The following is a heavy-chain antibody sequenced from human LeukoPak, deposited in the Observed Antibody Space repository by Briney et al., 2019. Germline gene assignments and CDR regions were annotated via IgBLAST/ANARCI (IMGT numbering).Heavy chain of an antibody. Sequence: GGSLRLSCAASGFTFSSYSMNWVRQAPGKGLEWVSSISSSSSYIYYADSVKGRFTISRDNAKNSLCLQMNSLRAEDTAVYYCARDIAAAGFFDYWGQGTLVTVSS. V-gene: IGHV3-21*01. J-gene: IGHJ4*02. CDR2: ISSSSSYI. CDR3: ARDIAAAGFFDY. D-gene: IGHD6-13*01. CDR1: GFTFSSYS.